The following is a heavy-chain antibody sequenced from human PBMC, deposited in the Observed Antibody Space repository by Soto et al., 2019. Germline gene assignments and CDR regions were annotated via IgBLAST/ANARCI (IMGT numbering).Heavy chain of an antibody. Sequence: EVQLVESGGGWVQPGRSLRLSCAASGFTFDDYAMHWVRQAPGKGLEWVSGISWNSGSIGYADSVKGRFTISRDNAKNSLYLQMNSLRAEDTALYYCAKVVMATIVPYYFDYWGQGTLVTVSS. CDR2: ISWNSGSI. CDR3: AKVVMATIVPYYFDY. D-gene: IGHD5-12*01. CDR1: GFTFDDYA. J-gene: IGHJ4*02. V-gene: IGHV3-9*01.